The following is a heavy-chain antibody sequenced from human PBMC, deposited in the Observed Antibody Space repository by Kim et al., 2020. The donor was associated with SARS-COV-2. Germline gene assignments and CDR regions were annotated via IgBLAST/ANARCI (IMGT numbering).Heavy chain of an antibody. D-gene: IGHD1-1*01. CDR2: INPNSGGT. Sequence: ASVKVSCKASGYTFTGYYMHWVRQAPGQGLEWMGWINPNSGGTNYAQKFQGRVTMTRDTSISTAYMELSRLRSDDTAVYYCAIAGPKGYNWNDVLQWGQGTLVTVSS. V-gene: IGHV1-2*02. J-gene: IGHJ4*02. CDR3: AIAGPKGYNWNDVLQ. CDR1: GYTFTGYY.